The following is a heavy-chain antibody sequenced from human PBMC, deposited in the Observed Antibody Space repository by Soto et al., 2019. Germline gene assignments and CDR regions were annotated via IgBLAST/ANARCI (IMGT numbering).Heavy chain of an antibody. CDR3: ARDLGRVGAG. CDR2: IIPIFGTA. V-gene: IGHV1-69*01. D-gene: IGHD1-26*01. CDR1: GGTFSSYA. Sequence: QVQLVQTGAEVKKPGSSVKVSCKASGGTFSSYAISWVRQAPGQGLEWMGGIIPIFGTANYAQKCQGRITITADETTSQGDKEPGGLRSEDTAVYYCARDLGRVGAGWGQGTLVTVSS. J-gene: IGHJ4*02.